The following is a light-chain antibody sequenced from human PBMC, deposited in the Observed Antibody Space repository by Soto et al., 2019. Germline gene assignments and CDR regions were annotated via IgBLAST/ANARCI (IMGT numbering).Light chain of an antibody. V-gene: IGKV3-15*01. CDR3: QQYNNWPYT. CDR1: QSVSSN. Sequence: EIVMTQSPATLAVSPGERAALSCRASQSVSSNFAWYQQKPGQAPRLLIYGASSRATGTPARFSGSGSGTEFTLTISRLQSEDFAVYYCQQYNNWPYTFGLGTKLE. CDR2: GAS. J-gene: IGKJ2*01.